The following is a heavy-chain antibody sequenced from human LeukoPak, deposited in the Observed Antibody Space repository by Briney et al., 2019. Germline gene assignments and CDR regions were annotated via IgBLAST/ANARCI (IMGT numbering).Heavy chain of an antibody. J-gene: IGHJ4*02. CDR1: GFTVSSTY. D-gene: IGHD2-15*01. Sequence: GGSLRLSCAASGFTVSSTYMTWVRQAPEKGLEWVSVIYSGGTTSYADSVKGRFTISRDNSKNTLYLQMNSLRVEDTAVYYCARDACSGANCFDYWGQGTLVTVSS. CDR2: IYSGGTT. V-gene: IGHV3-53*01. CDR3: ARDACSGANCFDY.